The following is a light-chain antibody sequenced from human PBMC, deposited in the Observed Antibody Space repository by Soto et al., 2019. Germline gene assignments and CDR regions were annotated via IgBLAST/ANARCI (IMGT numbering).Light chain of an antibody. V-gene: IGLV1-40*01. J-gene: IGLJ3*02. CDR1: SSNIGAGYD. CDR3: QSYDSSLSAWV. CDR2: GNS. Sequence: QSVLTQPPSVSGAPGQRVTISCTESSSNIGAGYDVHWYQQLPGTAPKLLIYGNSNRPSGVPDRFSGSKSGTSASLAITGIQAEDEADSYCQSYDSSLSAWVFGGGTKLTVL.